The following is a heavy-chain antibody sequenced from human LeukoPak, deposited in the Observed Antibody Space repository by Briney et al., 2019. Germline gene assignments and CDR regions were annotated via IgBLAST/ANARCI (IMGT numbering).Heavy chain of an antibody. CDR2: ISYDGSNK. Sequence: GGSLRLSCAASGFTFSSYARHWVRQAPGKGLEWVAVISYDGSNKYYADSVKGRFTISRDNSKNTLYLQMNSLRAEDTAVYYCAKDSQYSYVQYYFDYWGQGTLVTVSS. CDR3: AKDSQYSYVQYYFDY. CDR1: GFTFSSYA. J-gene: IGHJ4*02. D-gene: IGHD5-18*01. V-gene: IGHV3-30-3*01.